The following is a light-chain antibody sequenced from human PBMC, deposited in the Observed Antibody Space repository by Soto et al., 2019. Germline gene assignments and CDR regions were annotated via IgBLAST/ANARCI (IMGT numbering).Light chain of an antibody. Sequence: EIVLTQSPGTPSLSPGEKDTLSCRASQSVSSSYLAWYQQKPGQAPRLLIYGASSRATGIPDRFSGSGSGTDFTLTISRLEPEDFAVYYCQQYGSSRITFGQGTRLEIK. CDR3: QQYGSSRIT. J-gene: IGKJ5*01. CDR2: GAS. CDR1: QSVSSSY. V-gene: IGKV3-20*01.